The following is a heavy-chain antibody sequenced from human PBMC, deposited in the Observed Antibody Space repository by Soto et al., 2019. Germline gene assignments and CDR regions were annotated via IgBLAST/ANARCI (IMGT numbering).Heavy chain of an antibody. J-gene: IGHJ4*02. V-gene: IGHV3-43*01. Sequence: GGSLRLSCAASGFTFDDYTMHWVRQAPGKGLEWVSLISWDGGSTYYADSVKGRFTISRDNSKNSLYLQMNSLRTEDTALYYCAEEGDDWGGFFDYWGQGTLVTVSS. CDR3: AEEGDDWGGFFDY. CDR2: ISWDGGST. D-gene: IGHD3-16*01. CDR1: GFTFDDYT.